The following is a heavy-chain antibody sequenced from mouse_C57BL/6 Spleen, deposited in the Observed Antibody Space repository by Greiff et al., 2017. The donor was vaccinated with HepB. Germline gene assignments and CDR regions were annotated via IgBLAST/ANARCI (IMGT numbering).Heavy chain of an antibody. CDR3: TTVVATDY. Sequence: VQLQQSGAELVRPGASVTLSCKASGYTFTDYEMHWVKQTPVHGLEWIGAIDPETGGTADNQKFKGKAILTADKSSSTAYMELRSLTSEDSAVYYCTTVVATDYWGQGTTLTVSS. V-gene: IGHV1-15*01. CDR1: GYTFTDYE. D-gene: IGHD1-1*01. CDR2: IDPETGGT. J-gene: IGHJ2*01.